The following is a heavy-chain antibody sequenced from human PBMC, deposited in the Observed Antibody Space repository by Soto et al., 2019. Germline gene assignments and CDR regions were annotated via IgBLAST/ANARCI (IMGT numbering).Heavy chain of an antibody. D-gene: IGHD2-15*01. Sequence: GGSLRLSCAASGFTFSSYWMSWVRQAPGKGLEWVANIKQDGSEKYYVDSVKGRFTISRDNAKNSLYLQMNSLRAEDTAVYYCARGVGNSGDYYYYGMDVWGQGTTVTVSS. V-gene: IGHV3-7*01. J-gene: IGHJ6*02. CDR1: GFTFSSYW. CDR2: IKQDGSEK. CDR3: ARGVGNSGDYYYYGMDV.